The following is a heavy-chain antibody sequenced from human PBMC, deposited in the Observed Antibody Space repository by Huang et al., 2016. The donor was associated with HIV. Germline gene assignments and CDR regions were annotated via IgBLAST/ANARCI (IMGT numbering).Heavy chain of an antibody. CDR3: ARFGSYYYGSGSYLDAFDI. Sequence: EVQLMESGGGLVQPGGSLRLSCAASGFTFSTYNMNWVRQAPGKGLEWVSYITGSSGSIYYADFVKGRFTISRDNAKNSLYLQMNSLRAEDTAVYYCARFGSYYYGSGSYLDAFDIWGQGTMVTVSS. CDR1: GFTFSTYN. V-gene: IGHV3-48*01. CDR2: ITGSSGSI. D-gene: IGHD3-10*01. J-gene: IGHJ3*02.